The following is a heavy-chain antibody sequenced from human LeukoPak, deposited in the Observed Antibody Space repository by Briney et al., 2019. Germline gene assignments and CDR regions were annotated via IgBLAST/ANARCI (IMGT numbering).Heavy chain of an antibody. Sequence: GGSLRLSCAASGFTFSSYAMSWVRQAPGKGLEWVSVISGSGGGIYYADSVKGRFTISRDNSKNTLYLQMNSLRAEDTAVYYCAKGSPIYYFDYWGQGTLVTVSS. CDR1: GFTFSSYA. J-gene: IGHJ4*02. CDR3: AKGSPIYYFDY. D-gene: IGHD2-21*01. CDR2: ISGSGGGI. V-gene: IGHV3-23*01.